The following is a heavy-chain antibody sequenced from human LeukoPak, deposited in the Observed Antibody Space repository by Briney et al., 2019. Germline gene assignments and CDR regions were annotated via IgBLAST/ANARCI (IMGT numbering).Heavy chain of an antibody. CDR2: ISNNGGYT. J-gene: IGHJ4*02. V-gene: IGHV3-23*01. CDR1: GFTFSSSA. CDR3: ARDRIPAAGTAPFDY. Sequence: PGGSLRLSCAASGFTFSSSAMSWVRQAPGKGLEWVSAISNNGGYTYYADSVQGRFTISRDNSKSTLCLQMNSLRAEDTAVYFCARDRIPAAGTAPFDYWGQGTLVTVSS. D-gene: IGHD6-13*01.